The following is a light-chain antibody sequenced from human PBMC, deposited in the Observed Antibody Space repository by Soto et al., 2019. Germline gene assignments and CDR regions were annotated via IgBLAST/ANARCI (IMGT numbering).Light chain of an antibody. V-gene: IGKV1-9*01. Sequence: IQLTQSPSSLSASVGHRVTITCRASQGISSYLAWYQQKPGKARKLLIYAASTWPSGVASRFSGSGSGTDFTRTISSLQPEDFATYFCQQLNSFPFTFGGGTKVDIK. J-gene: IGKJ3*01. CDR2: AAS. CDR1: QGISSY. CDR3: QQLNSFPFT.